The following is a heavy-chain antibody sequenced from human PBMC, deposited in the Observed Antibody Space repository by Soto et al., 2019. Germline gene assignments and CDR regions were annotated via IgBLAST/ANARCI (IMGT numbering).Heavy chain of an antibody. CDR3: ERGQIGKNRISYYYYGMDV. Sequence: PSETLSLTCGVYGGSLSNYYWSWIRQSPGKGLEWIGEISHSGVTNHNPSLKSRVTISVDTSKSQFSLKVRSLTAADTAVYCCERGQIGKNRISYYYYGMDVWGQGTTVTVSS. V-gene: IGHV4-34*01. CDR1: GGSLSNYY. CDR2: ISHSGVT. J-gene: IGHJ6*02. D-gene: IGHD1-26*01.